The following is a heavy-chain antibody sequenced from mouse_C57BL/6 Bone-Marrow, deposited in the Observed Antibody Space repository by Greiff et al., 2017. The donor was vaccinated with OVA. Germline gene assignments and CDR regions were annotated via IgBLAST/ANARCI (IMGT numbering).Heavy chain of an antibody. V-gene: IGHV5-2*01. CDR3: ARQGLRGYFDV. CDR2: INSDVVAP. CDR1: EYEFPSHD. Sequence: EVHLVESGGGLVQPGESLKLSCESNEYEFPSHDMSWVRKTPEKRLELVAAINSDVVAPTIQTPWRDDSSSPDNTKKTLYLQMSSLRSEDTAWYYCARQGLRGYFDVWGTGTTVTVSS. D-gene: IGHD3-3*01. J-gene: IGHJ1*03.